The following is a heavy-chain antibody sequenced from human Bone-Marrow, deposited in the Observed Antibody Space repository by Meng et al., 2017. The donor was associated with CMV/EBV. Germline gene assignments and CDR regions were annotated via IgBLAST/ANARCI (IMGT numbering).Heavy chain of an antibody. CDR1: GFTFSTYW. Sequence: GESLKISCAASGFTFSTYWMHWVRQAPGKGLVWVSRINSDGTNTNYADSVKGRFTISRDNAKNTLYLQMNSLRVEDTAVYYCVREMWSNDVWGRGTMVTVSS. CDR2: INSDGTNT. CDR3: VREMWSNDV. V-gene: IGHV3-74*01. D-gene: IGHD3-3*01. J-gene: IGHJ3*01.